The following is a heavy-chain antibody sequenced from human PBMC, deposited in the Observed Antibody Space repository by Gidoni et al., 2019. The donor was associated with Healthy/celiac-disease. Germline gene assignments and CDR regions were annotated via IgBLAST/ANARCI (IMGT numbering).Heavy chain of an antibody. D-gene: IGHD3-3*01. CDR3: AKGDDFWSGLGDAFDI. V-gene: IGHV3-23*01. Sequence: DVQLLESGGGLEQPGGSLRLSCAASGFTFSSYAMSWVRQAPGKGLEWVSTISGSGGSSYYADSVKGRFTISRDNSKNTLFLQMNSLRGGDTAVYYCAKGDDFWSGLGDAFDIWGQGTMVTVSS. CDR1: GFTFSSYA. CDR2: ISGSGGSS. J-gene: IGHJ3*02.